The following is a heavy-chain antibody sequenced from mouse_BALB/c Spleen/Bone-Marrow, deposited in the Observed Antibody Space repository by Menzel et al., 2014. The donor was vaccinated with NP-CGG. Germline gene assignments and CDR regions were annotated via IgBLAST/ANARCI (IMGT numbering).Heavy chain of an antibody. J-gene: IGHJ3*01. Sequence: EVQLQQSGPELVKPGASVKISCKASGYTFTDHNMHWVKQSHGKSLEWIGYIYPYNGGTAYNQKFKSKATLTVDNSSSTAYMELRSLTSEGSAVYYCSSPYGNYEAWFAYWGQGTLVTVSA. V-gene: IGHV1S29*02. CDR1: GYTFTDHN. CDR2: IYPYNGGT. D-gene: IGHD2-1*01. CDR3: SSPYGNYEAWFAY.